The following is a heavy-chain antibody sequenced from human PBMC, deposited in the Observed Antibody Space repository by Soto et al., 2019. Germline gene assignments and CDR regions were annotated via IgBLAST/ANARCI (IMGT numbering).Heavy chain of an antibody. CDR2: MNPNSGNT. CDR1: GYTFTSYD. D-gene: IGHD5-12*01. J-gene: IGHJ6*03. Sequence: ASVKVSCKASGYTFTSYDINWVRQATGQGLEWMGWMNPNSGNTGYAQKFQGRVTMTRNTSISTAYMELSNLRSEDTAVYYCARAHRGWLRGYYYYYMDVWGKGTTVTVSS. CDR3: ARAHRGWLRGYYYYYMDV. V-gene: IGHV1-8*01.